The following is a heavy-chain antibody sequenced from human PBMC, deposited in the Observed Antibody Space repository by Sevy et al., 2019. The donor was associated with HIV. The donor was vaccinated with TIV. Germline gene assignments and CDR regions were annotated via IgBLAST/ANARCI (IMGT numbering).Heavy chain of an antibody. D-gene: IGHD2-21*01. V-gene: IGHV3-9*01. CDR1: GFPFNDHA. Sequence: GGSLRLSCAASGFPFNDHAMHWVRQVPGKGLEWVSGISWNSRNIAYADSVKGRFTLSGGNAGHFLYLEMNSLRPEDTAFYYCAKDINRGCDGVNCYSYYYYFYGLDVWGQGTTVTVSS. J-gene: IGHJ6*02. CDR2: ISWNSRNI. CDR3: AKDINRGCDGVNCYSYYYYFYGLDV.